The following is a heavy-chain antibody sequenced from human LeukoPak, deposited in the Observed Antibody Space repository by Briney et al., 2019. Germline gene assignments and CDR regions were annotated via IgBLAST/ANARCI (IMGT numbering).Heavy chain of an antibody. CDR2: ISSSSSYI. CDR3: ARDPSYYYDSSGYSPDY. Sequence: GGSLRLSCAASGFTFSSYSMNWVRQAPGKGLGWVSSISSSSSYIYYADSVKGRFTISRDNAKNSLYLQMNSLRAEDTAVYYCARDPSYYYDSSGYSPDYWGQGTLVTVSS. D-gene: IGHD3-22*01. V-gene: IGHV3-21*01. CDR1: GFTFSSYS. J-gene: IGHJ4*02.